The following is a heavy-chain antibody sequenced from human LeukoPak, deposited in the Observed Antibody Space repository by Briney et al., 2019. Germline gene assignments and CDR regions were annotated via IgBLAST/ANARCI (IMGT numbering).Heavy chain of an antibody. J-gene: IGHJ6*03. V-gene: IGHV3-21*06. CDR1: GFTFSSTA. CDR3: ARITSTSYYFHFMDV. CDR2: ISSSTSDI. Sequence: PGGSLRLPCAASGFTFSSTAMSWVRQAPGKGLEWVSYISSSTSDIYYADSVKGRFTIFRDNAKNSLFLEMNGLRAEDTAVYYCARITSTSYYFHFMDVWGKGTTVIVSS. D-gene: IGHD2/OR15-2a*01.